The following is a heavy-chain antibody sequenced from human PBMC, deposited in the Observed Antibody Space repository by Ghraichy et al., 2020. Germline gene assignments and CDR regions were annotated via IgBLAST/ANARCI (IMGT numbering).Heavy chain of an antibody. CDR2: INPSGGST. D-gene: IGHD3-3*01. CDR3: ARGRDFWSGYSPNHYWYFDL. J-gene: IGHJ2*01. CDR1: GYTFTSYY. V-gene: IGHV1-46*01. Sequence: ASVKVSCKASGYTFTSYYMHWVRQAPGQGLEWMGIINPSGGSTSYAQKFQGRVTMTRDTSTSTVYMELSSLRSEDTAVYYCARGRDFWSGYSPNHYWYFDLWGRGTLVTVSS.